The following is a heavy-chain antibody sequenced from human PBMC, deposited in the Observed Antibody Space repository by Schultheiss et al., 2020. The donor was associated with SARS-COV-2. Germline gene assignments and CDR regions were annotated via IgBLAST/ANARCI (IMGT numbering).Heavy chain of an antibody. V-gene: IGHV3-64*01. Sequence: GESLKISCAASGFTFSSYAMHWVRQAPGKGLEYVSAISSNGGSTYYANSVKGRFTISRDNSKNTLYLQMGSLRAEDTAVYYCARVGCSGGSCYSFYYYGMDVWGQGTTVTVSS. CDR2: ISSNGGST. CDR1: GFTFSSYA. CDR3: ARVGCSGGSCYSFYYYGMDV. D-gene: IGHD2-15*01. J-gene: IGHJ6*02.